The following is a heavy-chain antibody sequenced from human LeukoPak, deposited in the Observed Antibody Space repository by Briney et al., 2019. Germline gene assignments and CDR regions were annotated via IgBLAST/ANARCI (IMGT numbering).Heavy chain of an antibody. V-gene: IGHV3-30*02. Sequence: DSVRGRFTISRDNSKNTLYLQMNSLRAEDTAVYYCAKGYCSSTSCPGRGAFDTWGQGTMVTVSS. J-gene: IGHJ3*02. D-gene: IGHD2-2*01. CDR3: AKGYCSSTSCPGRGAFDT.